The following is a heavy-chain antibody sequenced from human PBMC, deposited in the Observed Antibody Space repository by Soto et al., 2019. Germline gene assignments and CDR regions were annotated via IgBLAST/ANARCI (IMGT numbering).Heavy chain of an antibody. Sequence: PGESLKISCKASGYIFSGYWIGWVRQVPGRGLEWMGVIYPGDSDTRYSPSFQGQVTISADKSISTAYLQWSNLKASDTAIYYCARREGTGWAYWGQGTLVTVSS. V-gene: IGHV5-51*01. CDR1: GYIFSGYW. J-gene: IGHJ4*02. CDR3: ARREGTGWAY. CDR2: IYPGDSDT. D-gene: IGHD6-19*01.